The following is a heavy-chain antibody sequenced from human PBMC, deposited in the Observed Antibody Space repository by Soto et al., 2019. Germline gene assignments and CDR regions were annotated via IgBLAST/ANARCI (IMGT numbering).Heavy chain of an antibody. V-gene: IGHV1-18*01. Sequence: QVQLVQSGAEVKKPGASVKVSCKASGYSFTTYGISWVRQAPGQGLEWMGWISDYNGNTNYEKKFQGRVTMTTDTSTRTAYMELKSQRSDDTAVYYCAREGYYSGSGSYSPPRYYGMDVWGQGTTVTVS. CDR3: AREGYYSGSGSYSPPRYYGMDV. CDR1: GYSFTTYG. CDR2: ISDYNGNT. J-gene: IGHJ6*02. D-gene: IGHD3-10*01.